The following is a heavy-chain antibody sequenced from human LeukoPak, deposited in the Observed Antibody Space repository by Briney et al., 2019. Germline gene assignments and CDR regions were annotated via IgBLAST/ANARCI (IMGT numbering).Heavy chain of an antibody. V-gene: IGHV4-59*11. CDR2: MSDSGNT. CDR1: GDSITNQY. Sequence: SETLSLTCTISGDSITNQYWSWIRQSPGKGLEWIGLMSDSGNTKFHPSLMSRVTMSVDRSKNQVSLKLTSVTAADTAVYYCARVSLYDSSASFFASYYYYMDVWGKGTTVTVSS. J-gene: IGHJ6*03. CDR3: ARVSLYDSSASFFASYYYYMDV. D-gene: IGHD3-22*01.